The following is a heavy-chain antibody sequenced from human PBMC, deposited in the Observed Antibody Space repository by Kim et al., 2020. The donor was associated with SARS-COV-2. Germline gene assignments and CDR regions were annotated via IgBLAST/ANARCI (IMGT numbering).Heavy chain of an antibody. D-gene: IGHD3-9*01. J-gene: IGHJ3*02. V-gene: IGHV4-34*01. Sequence: SETLSLTCAVYGGSFSGYYWSWIRQPPGKGLEWIGEINHSGSTNYNPSLKSRVTISVDTSKNQFSLKLSSVTAADTAVYYCAGWRVLRYFDWRAVSDAFDIWGQGTMVTVSS. CDR2: INHSGST. CDR3: AGWRVLRYFDWRAVSDAFDI. CDR1: GGSFSGYY.